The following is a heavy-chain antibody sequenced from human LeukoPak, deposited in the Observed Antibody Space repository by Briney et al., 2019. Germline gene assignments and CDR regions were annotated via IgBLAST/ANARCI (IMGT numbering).Heavy chain of an antibody. V-gene: IGHV4-61*02. CDR3: ARVGTGYSYGYN. CDR2: IYTSGST. Sequence: SQTLSLTCTVSGGSISSGSYYWSWIRQPAGKGLEWIGRIYTSGSTNYNPSLKSRVTISVDKSKNQFSLKLSSVTAADTAVYYCARVGTGYSYGYNWGQGTLVTVSS. D-gene: IGHD5-18*01. J-gene: IGHJ4*02. CDR1: GGSISSGSYY.